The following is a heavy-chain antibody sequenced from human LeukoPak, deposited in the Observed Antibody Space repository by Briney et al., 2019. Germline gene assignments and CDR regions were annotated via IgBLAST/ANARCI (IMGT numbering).Heavy chain of an antibody. D-gene: IGHD2-2*01. Sequence: PGGSLRLSCAASGFTFSSYSMNWVRQVPGKGLEWVSFISSSSSYIDYADSVKGRFTISRDNAKNSLYLQMNSLRAEDTAVYYCARDSPPHCSSTSCALNYWGQGTLVTVSS. CDR1: GFTFSSYS. CDR2: ISSSSSYI. V-gene: IGHV3-21*01. J-gene: IGHJ4*02. CDR3: ARDSPPHCSSTSCALNY.